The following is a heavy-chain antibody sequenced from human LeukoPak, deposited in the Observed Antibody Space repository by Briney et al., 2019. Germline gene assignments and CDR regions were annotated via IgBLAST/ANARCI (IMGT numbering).Heavy chain of an antibody. CDR3: ATDLGGSRPNF. V-gene: IGHV3-7*01. CDR2: IKQDGSEK. J-gene: IGHJ4*02. CDR1: GFSFSTYW. D-gene: IGHD3-16*01. Sequence: PGGSLGLSCAASGFSFSTYWMSWVRQAPGKGLEWVANIKQDGSEKYYVDSAKGRFTISRDNAKNSLYLQINSLRAEDTAVYYCATDLGGSRPNFWGQGILVTVSS.